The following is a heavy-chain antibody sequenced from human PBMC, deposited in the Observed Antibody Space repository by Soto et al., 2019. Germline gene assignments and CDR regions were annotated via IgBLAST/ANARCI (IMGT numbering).Heavy chain of an antibody. Sequence: QVQLQESGPGLVKPSQTLSLTCTVSGGSISSGGYYWSWIRQHPGKGLEWIGYIYYSGSTYYNPSLKSRVTISVATSKNQFSVKLSSVTAANTAVYYCASYYDFWSGYYQDAFDIWGQGPMVTVSS. J-gene: IGHJ3*02. CDR1: GGSISSGGYY. D-gene: IGHD3-3*01. CDR2: IYYSGST. CDR3: ASYYDFWSGYYQDAFDI. V-gene: IGHV4-31*03.